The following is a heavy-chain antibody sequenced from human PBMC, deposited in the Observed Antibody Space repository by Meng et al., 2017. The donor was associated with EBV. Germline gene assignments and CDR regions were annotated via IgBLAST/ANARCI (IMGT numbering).Heavy chain of an antibody. D-gene: IGHD1-1*01. CDR2: INTYSGKA. J-gene: IGHJ4*02. V-gene: IGHV7-4-1*02. Sequence: QGRLVLSGLDWKRPGGTVKVSGKASGYTFRNYAINWMRQVPGQGLEWMGWINTYSGKATFAQGFTGRFVFSLDTPVTTAHLQISGLKTEDSAVYYCARGVEENGSHYPFDSWGQGTLVTVSS. CDR3: ARGVEENGSHYPFDS. CDR1: GYTFRNYA.